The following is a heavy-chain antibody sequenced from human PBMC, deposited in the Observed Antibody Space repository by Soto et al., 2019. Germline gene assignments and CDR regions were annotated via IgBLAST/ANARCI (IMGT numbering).Heavy chain of an antibody. Sequence: ASVKVSCKASGYTFTGYYMHWVRQAPGQGLEWMGWINPNSGGTNYAQKFQGRVTMTRDTSISTAYMELSRLRSDDTAVYYCARVNVVVVAATREYYFDYWGQGTMVTVSS. CDR1: GYTFTGYY. V-gene: IGHV1-2*02. J-gene: IGHJ4*02. CDR2: INPNSGGT. D-gene: IGHD2-15*01. CDR3: ARVNVVVVAATREYYFDY.